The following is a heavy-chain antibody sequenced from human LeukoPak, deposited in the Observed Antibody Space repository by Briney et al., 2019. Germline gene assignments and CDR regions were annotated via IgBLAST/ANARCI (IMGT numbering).Heavy chain of an antibody. Sequence: SETLSLTCTISGGSISTYYWSWIRQPPGKGLEWLGYIYYSGSTNYNPSLKSRVTISVDTSKNQFSLKLSSVTAADTAVYYCARDAERLTDAFDIWGQGTMVTVSS. D-gene: IGHD1-26*01. CDR3: ARDAERLTDAFDI. V-gene: IGHV4-59*12. CDR2: IYYSGST. J-gene: IGHJ3*02. CDR1: GGSISTYY.